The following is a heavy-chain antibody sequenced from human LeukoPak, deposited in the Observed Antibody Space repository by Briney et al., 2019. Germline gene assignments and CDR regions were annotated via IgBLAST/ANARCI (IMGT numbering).Heavy chain of an antibody. Sequence: GGSLRLSCAASGFTFSSYWMSWVRQAPGKGLEWVANIKQDGSEKYYVDSVKGRFTISRDNAKNSLYLQMSSLRAEDTAVYYCARVSYYPYYYYYYGMDVWGKGTTVTVSS. CDR2: IKQDGSEK. V-gene: IGHV3-7*03. D-gene: IGHD3-10*01. CDR1: GFTFSSYW. J-gene: IGHJ6*04. CDR3: ARVSYYPYYYYYYGMDV.